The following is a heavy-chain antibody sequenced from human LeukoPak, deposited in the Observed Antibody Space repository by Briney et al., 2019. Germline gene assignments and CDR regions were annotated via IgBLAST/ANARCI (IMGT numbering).Heavy chain of an antibody. CDR1: GYTFTGYY. CDR2: INPNSGGT. CDR3: ARETGTTLRHVSY. V-gene: IGHV1-2*02. J-gene: IGHJ4*02. D-gene: IGHD1-1*01. Sequence: ASVKVSCKAPGYTFTGYYMHWVRQAPGQGLEWMGWINPNSGGTNYAQKFQGRVTMTRDTSISTAYMELSRLRSDDTAVYYCARETGTTLRHVSYWGQGTLVTVSS.